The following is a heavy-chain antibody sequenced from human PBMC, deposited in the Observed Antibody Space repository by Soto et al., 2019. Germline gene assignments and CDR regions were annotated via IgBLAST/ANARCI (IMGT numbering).Heavy chain of an antibody. Sequence: QVELQESGPRLVKSSGTLSLTCEVSSGSISTGNWWSWVRQPPGKGLEWIGEIYYTGATNYNPSLKRRVTMTIDKSKDQFSLILTSATAADKAVYYCARVFSSGSGWMYYFDFWGQGILVSVSS. CDR1: SGSISTGNW. J-gene: IGHJ4*02. D-gene: IGHD6-25*01. V-gene: IGHV4-4*02. CDR3: ARVFSSGSGWMYYFDF. CDR2: IYYTGAT.